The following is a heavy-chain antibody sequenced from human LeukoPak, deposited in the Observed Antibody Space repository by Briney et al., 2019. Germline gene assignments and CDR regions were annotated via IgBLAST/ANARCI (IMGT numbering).Heavy chain of an antibody. D-gene: IGHD6-19*01. CDR1: GFTFSSYA. CDR3: ATSGSGWYRFDY. V-gene: IGHV3-23*01. J-gene: IGHJ4*02. CDR2: ISGSGATT. Sequence: PGGSLRLSCAAPGFTFSSYAMSWVRQAPGKGLEWVSAISGSGATTYYADSVRGRFSISRDISKNTLYLQMNSLRVEDTAVYYCATSGSGWYRFDYWGQGTLVSVSS.